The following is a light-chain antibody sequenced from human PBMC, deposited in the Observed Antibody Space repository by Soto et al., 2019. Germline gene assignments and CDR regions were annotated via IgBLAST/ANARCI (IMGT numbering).Light chain of an antibody. J-gene: IGLJ1*01. CDR1: SSNVGVNF. V-gene: IGLV1-47*01. CDR3: AAWDDSLRGRV. CDR2: RND. Sequence: QSELTQPPSASGTPGQRVTISCSGSSSNVGVNFVYWYQHLPGTAPKLLIYRNDQRPSGVPDRFSGSKSGTSSSLAISGLRYEDEADYYCAAWDDSLRGRVFGTGTKLTVL.